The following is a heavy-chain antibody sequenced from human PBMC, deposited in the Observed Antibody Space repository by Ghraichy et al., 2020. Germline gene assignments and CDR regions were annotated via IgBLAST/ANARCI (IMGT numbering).Heavy chain of an antibody. CDR3: ARTYYFDSSGSYGNYFDY. D-gene: IGHD3-22*01. J-gene: IGHJ4*02. Sequence: GGSLRLSCAASGFTFSTYSINWVRQAPGKGLEWVSYISSSSSTIYYADSVKGRFTISRDNAKNSLYLQMNSLRAEDTAVYYCARTYYFDSSGSYGNYFDYWGQGTLVTVSS. CDR1: GFTFSTYS. V-gene: IGHV3-48*01. CDR2: ISSSSSTI.